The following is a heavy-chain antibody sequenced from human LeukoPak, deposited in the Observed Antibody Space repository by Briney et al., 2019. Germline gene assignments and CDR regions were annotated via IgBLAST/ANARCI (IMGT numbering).Heavy chain of an antibody. CDR3: ARVVKWELRENYYYGMDV. D-gene: IGHD1-26*01. J-gene: IGHJ6*02. CDR2: ISVYNTKT. CDR1: GYTFTTYG. V-gene: IGHV1-18*01. Sequence: ASVKVSCKASGYTFTTYGISWVRQAPGQGLERMGWISVYNTKTNYPQKFQGRVTMTTDTSTSTAHMELRSLRSDDTAVYYCARVVKWELRENYYYGMDVWGQGTTVTVSS.